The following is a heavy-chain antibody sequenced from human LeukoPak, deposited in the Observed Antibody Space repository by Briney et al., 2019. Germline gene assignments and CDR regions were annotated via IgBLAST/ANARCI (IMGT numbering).Heavy chain of an antibody. CDR2: IKQDGSEK. CDR1: GFTFSSYW. V-gene: IGHV3-7*05. Sequence: GGSLRLSCAASGFTFSSYWMSWVRQAPGKGLEWVANIKQDGSEKYYVDSVKGRFTISRDNAKNSLYLQMNSLRAEDTAVYYCAKGPPGLAYYFFDYWGQGTLVTVSS. J-gene: IGHJ4*02. D-gene: IGHD2-21*01. CDR3: AKGPPGLAYYFFDY.